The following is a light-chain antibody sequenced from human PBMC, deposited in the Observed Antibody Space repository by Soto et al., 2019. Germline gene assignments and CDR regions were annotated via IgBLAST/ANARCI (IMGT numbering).Light chain of an antibody. J-gene: IGKJ1*01. V-gene: IGKV3-15*01. CDR3: MQALQTPWT. CDR1: QSVSSK. CDR2: LGS. Sequence: EIVMTQSPATLSVSPGERATLSCRASQSVSSKLAWYQQKPGQAPRLLIYLGSNRASGVPDRFSGSGSGTDFTLKISRVEAEDVGVYYCMQALQTPWTFGQGTKVEIK.